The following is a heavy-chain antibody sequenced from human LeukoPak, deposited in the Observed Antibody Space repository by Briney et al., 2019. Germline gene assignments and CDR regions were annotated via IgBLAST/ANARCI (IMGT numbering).Heavy chain of an antibody. Sequence: GSLRLSCAASGFTFSSYARSWVRQAPGKGLEWVSAISGSGGSTYYADSVKGRFTISRDNSKNTLYLQMNSLRAEDTAVYYCAKAPQSRGLGTFDYWGQGTLVTVSS. CDR1: GFTFSSYA. CDR3: AKAPQSRGLGTFDY. CDR2: ISGSGGST. V-gene: IGHV3-23*01. D-gene: IGHD3/OR15-3a*01. J-gene: IGHJ4*02.